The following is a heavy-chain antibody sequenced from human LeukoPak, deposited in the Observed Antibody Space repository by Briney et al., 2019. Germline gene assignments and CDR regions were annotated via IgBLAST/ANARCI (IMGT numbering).Heavy chain of an antibody. V-gene: IGHV1-18*01. CDR1: CYTFTRYG. CDR2: ISAYNGNT. CDR3: ARALATVTTFLY. J-gene: IGHJ4*02. Sequence: GASVKVSCKASCYTFTRYGISWVRQAPGQRLEWMGWISAYNGNTNYAQKLQGRVTMTTDTSTSTAYMELRSLRSDDTAVYYCARALATVTTFLYWGQGTLVTVSS. D-gene: IGHD4-17*01.